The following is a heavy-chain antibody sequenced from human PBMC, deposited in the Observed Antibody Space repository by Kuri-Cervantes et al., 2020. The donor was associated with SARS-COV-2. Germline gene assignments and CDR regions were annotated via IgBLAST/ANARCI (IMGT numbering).Heavy chain of an antibody. CDR2: ISHDGSKR. Sequence: GESLKISCASSGFTLSTYGMHWVRQAPGKGLEWVAVISHDGSKRHYADSVKGRFTISRDNAKNSLYLQMNSLRAEDTAVYYCAKDWSLGGNFRYYFDYWGQGTLVTVSS. CDR1: GFTLSTYG. J-gene: IGHJ4*02. D-gene: IGHD4-23*01. CDR3: AKDWSLGGNFRYYFDY. V-gene: IGHV3-30*18.